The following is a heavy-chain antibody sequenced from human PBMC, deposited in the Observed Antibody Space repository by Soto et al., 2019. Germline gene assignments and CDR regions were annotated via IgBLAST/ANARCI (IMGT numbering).Heavy chain of an antibody. CDR3: ARGIDGWYQGRYYYGMDV. CDR2: IYYSGST. J-gene: IGHJ6*02. Sequence: QVQLQESGPGLVKPSETLSLTCTVSGGSVSSGSYYWSWIRQPPGKGLEWIGDIYYSGSTNYNPSLTSRVTISVDTSKNQFSLKLSSVTAADTAVYYCARGIDGWYQGRYYYGMDVWGQGTTVTVSS. D-gene: IGHD6-19*01. CDR1: GGSVSSGSYY. V-gene: IGHV4-61*01.